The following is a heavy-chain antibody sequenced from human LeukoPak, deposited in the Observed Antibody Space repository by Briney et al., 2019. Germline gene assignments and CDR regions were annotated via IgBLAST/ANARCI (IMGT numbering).Heavy chain of an antibody. V-gene: IGHV1-2*02. J-gene: IGHJ4*02. CDR3: ASLTIAWGSGNY. D-gene: IGHD3-10*01. CDR1: GNTFTDYY. Sequence: GASVKVSCKASGNTFTDYYIHRVRQAPGQGLEWMGWINPNSGAPNYAQKFQGRVTMTRDTSISTAYMELSSLTSDDTVVYYCASLTIAWGSGNYWGQGTLVTVSS. CDR2: INPNSGAP.